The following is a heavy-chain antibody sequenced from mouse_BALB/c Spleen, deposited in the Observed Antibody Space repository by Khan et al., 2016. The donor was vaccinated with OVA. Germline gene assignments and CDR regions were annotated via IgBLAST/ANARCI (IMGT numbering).Heavy chain of an antibody. CDR1: GFTFSNYG. CDR3: ARDYWFVY. V-gene: IGHV5-6-5*01. CDR2: IGSGGNT. J-gene: IGHJ3*01. Sequence: EVQRVESGGGLVKPGGSLKVSCAASGFTFSNYGMSWVRQTPEKRMEWVASIGSGGNTYYIDSVKGRFTISRDNVRNILYLQMSSLRSEDTAMYYCARDYWFVYWGQGTLVTVSA.